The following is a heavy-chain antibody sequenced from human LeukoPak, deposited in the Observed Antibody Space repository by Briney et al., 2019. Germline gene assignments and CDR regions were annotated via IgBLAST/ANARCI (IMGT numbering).Heavy chain of an antibody. V-gene: IGHV3-48*03. J-gene: IGHJ4*02. Sequence: GGSLRLSCAASGFTFSSYEMNWVRQAPGKGLEWVSYISSSGSSIYYADSVKGRFTISRDNAKNSLYLQMNSLRAEDTAVYYCATAGGSYAVELCYYWGQGTLVTVSS. D-gene: IGHD1-26*01. CDR2: ISSSGSSI. CDR3: ATAGGSYAVELCYY. CDR1: GFTFSSYE.